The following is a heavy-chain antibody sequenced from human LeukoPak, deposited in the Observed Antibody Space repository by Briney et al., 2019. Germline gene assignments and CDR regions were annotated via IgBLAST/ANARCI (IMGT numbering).Heavy chain of an antibody. V-gene: IGHV3-23*01. J-gene: IGHJ4*02. D-gene: IGHD3-10*01. CDR2: IGNSGGGT. Sequence: GGSLRLSCAASGFTFNIYAMNWVRQAPGKGLEWVSVIGNSGGGTYYADSVKGRFTISRVNSKNTLYLQMNSLRAEDTAVYYCAKRAFGSERHLDYWGQGTLVTVSS. CDR3: AKRAFGSERHLDY. CDR1: GFTFNIYA.